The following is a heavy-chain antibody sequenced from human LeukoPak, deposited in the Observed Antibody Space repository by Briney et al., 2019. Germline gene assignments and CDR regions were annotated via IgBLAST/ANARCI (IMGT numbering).Heavy chain of an antibody. D-gene: IGHD2-2*01. CDR3: ASYPKRISTRPFAF. J-gene: IGHJ4*02. Sequence: ASVKVSCQASGYIFTAQYMHWVRQAPGQGLDWMGWINPNNGDTQYAQSFLGRVTMTRDTSTTTAYMELSSLRSDHTAVYFCASYPKRISTRPFAFCGQGTPGIVSS. CDR1: GYIFTAQY. V-gene: IGHV1-2*02. CDR2: INPNNGDT.